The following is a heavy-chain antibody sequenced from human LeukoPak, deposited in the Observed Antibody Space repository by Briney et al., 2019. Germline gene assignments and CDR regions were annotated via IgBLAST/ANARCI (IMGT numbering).Heavy chain of an antibody. Sequence: GSSVKVSCKASGGTFSSYAISWVRQAPGQGLEWMGRIIPIFGTANYAQKSQGRVTITTDESTSTAYMELSSLRSEDTAVYYCARGGYYGSGSYYNLYYMDVWGKGTTVTVSS. CDR2: IIPIFGTA. CDR3: ARGGYYGSGSYYNLYYMDV. J-gene: IGHJ6*03. D-gene: IGHD3-10*01. CDR1: GGTFSSYA. V-gene: IGHV1-69*05.